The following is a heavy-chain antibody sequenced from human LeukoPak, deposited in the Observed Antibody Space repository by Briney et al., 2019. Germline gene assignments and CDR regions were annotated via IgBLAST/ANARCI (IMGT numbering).Heavy chain of an antibody. D-gene: IGHD3-10*01. CDR2: ISGSGGGT. V-gene: IGHV3-23*01. CDR3: AKGAALLWFGELL. J-gene: IGHJ4*02. Sequence: GGSLRLFCAASGFTFSSYAMSWVRQAPGKGLEWVSAISGSGGGTYYADSVKGRFTISRDNSKNTLYLQKNSLRAEDTAVYYCAKGAALLWFGELLWGQGTLVTVSS. CDR1: GFTFSSYA.